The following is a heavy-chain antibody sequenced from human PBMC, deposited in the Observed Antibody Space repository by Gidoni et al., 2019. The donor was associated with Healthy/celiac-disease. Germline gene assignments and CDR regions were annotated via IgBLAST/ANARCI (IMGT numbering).Heavy chain of an antibody. Sequence: EVQLVESGGGLVKPGGSLRLSCAASGFTLGSYSMNWVRQAPGKGLEWVSSISSSSSYIYYADSVKGRFTISRDNAKNSLYLQMNSLSAEDTAVYYCASLYNWNDEGYYFDYWGQGTLVTVSS. CDR3: ASLYNWNDEGYYFDY. CDR2: ISSSSSYI. J-gene: IGHJ4*02. D-gene: IGHD1-20*01. CDR1: GFTLGSYS. V-gene: IGHV3-21*01.